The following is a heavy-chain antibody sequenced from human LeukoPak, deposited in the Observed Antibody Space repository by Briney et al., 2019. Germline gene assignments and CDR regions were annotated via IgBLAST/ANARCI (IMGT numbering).Heavy chain of an antibody. CDR1: GGSISSYY. J-gene: IGHJ4*02. V-gene: IGHV4-59*12. D-gene: IGHD4-17*01. CDR3: AREGRTTVTTTSN. CDR2: IYYSGST. Sequence: SETLSLTCTVSGGSISSYYWSWIRQPPEKGLEWIGYIYYSGSTNYNPSLKSRVTISVDTSKNQFSLKLNSVTAADTAVYYCAREGRTTVTTTSNWGQGTLVTVSS.